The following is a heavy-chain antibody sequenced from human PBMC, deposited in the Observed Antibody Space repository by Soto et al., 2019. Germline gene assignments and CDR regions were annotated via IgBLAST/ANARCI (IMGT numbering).Heavy chain of an antibody. V-gene: IGHV3-53*01. Sequence: GGSLRLSCEVSGFSVTANYMSWVRQAPGKGLEWVSVIYSGGSTYYIDSVKGRFSISRDISKNTLYLQMNSLRAEDTAVYYCKGYGYWGQGTLVTVSS. D-gene: IGHD5-12*01. CDR2: IYSGGST. CDR1: GFSVTANY. J-gene: IGHJ4*02. CDR3: KGYGY.